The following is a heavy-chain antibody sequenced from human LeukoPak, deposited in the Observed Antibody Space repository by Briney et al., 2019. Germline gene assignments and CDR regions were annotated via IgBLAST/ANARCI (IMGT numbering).Heavy chain of an antibody. CDR3: ARDLGGDSIAFDY. CDR2: ISYDGSNK. V-gene: IGHV3-30*04. J-gene: IGHJ4*02. D-gene: IGHD2-21*01. Sequence: GGPLRLSCAASGFTFSSYAMHWVRQAPGKGLEWVAVISYDGSNKYYADPVKGRFTISRDNSKNTLYLQMNSLRAEDTAVYYCARDLGGDSIAFDYWGQGTLVTVSS. CDR1: GFTFSSYA.